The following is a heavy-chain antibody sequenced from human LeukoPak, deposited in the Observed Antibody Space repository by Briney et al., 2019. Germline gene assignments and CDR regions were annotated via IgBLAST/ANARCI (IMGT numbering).Heavy chain of an antibody. CDR1: GFTVSSNY. D-gene: IGHD6-13*01. CDR3: ARDSRVAAAGNYYYYGMDV. V-gene: IGHV3-53*01. CDR2: IYSGGTT. J-gene: IGHJ6*02. Sequence: GGSLRLSCAASGFTVSSNYMSWVRQAPGKGLEWVSVIYSGGTTCFADSVKGRFTISRDNSKNTLYLQMNSLRAEDTAVYYCARDSRVAAAGNYYYYGMDVWGQGTAVTASS.